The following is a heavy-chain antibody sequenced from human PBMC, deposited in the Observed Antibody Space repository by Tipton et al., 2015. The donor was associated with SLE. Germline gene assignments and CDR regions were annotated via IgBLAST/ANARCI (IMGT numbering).Heavy chain of an antibody. CDR2: IYDSGST. V-gene: IGHV4-59*08. D-gene: IGHD5-12*01. CDR1: GGSISGFY. CDR3: ARHYDGYSFDL. Sequence: TLSLTCTVSGGSISGFYWSWIRQPPGKGLEWVGYIYDSGSTDYDPSLKSRVTISVGTSKNQLSLKLSSVTAADTALYYCARHYDGYSFDLWGQGTLVTVSS. J-gene: IGHJ5*02.